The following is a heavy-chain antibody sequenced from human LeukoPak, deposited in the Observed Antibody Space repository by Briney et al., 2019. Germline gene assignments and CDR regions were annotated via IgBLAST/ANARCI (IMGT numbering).Heavy chain of an antibody. CDR2: IYPGDSDT. V-gene: IGHV5-51*01. Sequence: GESLKISCKGSGYRFNNYWIGWVRQMPGKGLEWMGIIYPGDSDTRYRPSFQGQVTISADRSISTAYLQWSSLKASDTAMYYCARQAYTYAPFDYWGQGTLVTVSS. D-gene: IGHD5-18*01. CDR1: GYRFNNYW. CDR3: ARQAYTYAPFDY. J-gene: IGHJ4*02.